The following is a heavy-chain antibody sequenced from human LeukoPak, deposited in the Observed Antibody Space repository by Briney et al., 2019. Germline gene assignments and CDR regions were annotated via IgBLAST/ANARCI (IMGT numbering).Heavy chain of an antibody. Sequence: ASVKVSCKASVYTFTSYYMHWLRQAPGQGLEWMGWINPTSGGTNYAQKFQGRVTMPRATSISTAYMGLSRLRSDDTAVYYCARVLNKDDFWSGYDYWGQGTLVTVSS. CDR1: VYTFTSYY. J-gene: IGHJ4*02. CDR2: INPTSGGT. D-gene: IGHD3-3*01. CDR3: ARVLNKDDFWSGYDY. V-gene: IGHV1-2*02.